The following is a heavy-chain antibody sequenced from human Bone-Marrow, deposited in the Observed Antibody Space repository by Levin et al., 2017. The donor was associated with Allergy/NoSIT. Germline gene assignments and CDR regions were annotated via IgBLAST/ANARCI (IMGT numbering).Heavy chain of an antibody. CDR1: GGTFSSYA. CDR3: ARSIPYYYYGMDV. V-gene: IGHV1-69*13. CDR2: IIPIFGTA. J-gene: IGHJ6*02. D-gene: IGHD2-2*02. Sequence: SVKVSCKASGGTFSSYAISWVRQAPGQGLEWMGGIIPIFGTANYAQKFQGRVTITADESTSTAYMELSSLRSEDTAVYYCARSIPYYYYGMDVWGQGTTVTVSS.